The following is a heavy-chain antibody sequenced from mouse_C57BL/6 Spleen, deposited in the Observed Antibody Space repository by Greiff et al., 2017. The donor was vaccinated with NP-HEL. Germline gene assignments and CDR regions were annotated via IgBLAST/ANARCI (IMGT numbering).Heavy chain of an antibody. Sequence: EVQLQQSGPELVQPGASVMIPCKASGYTFTDYNMVWGKPSHGKSLERTGDINPNTGGTIYNQNCKGKATLTVDKSSSTAYLELRSLRSADTAVDYCARDSSGYDYRGQGTTLTVSA. CDR3: ARDSSGYDY. CDR2: INPNTGGT. J-gene: IGHJ2*01. CDR1: GYTFTDYN. V-gene: IGHV1-18*01. D-gene: IGHD3-2*02.